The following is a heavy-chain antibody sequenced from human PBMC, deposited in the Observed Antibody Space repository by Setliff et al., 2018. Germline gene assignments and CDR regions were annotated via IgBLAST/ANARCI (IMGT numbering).Heavy chain of an antibody. Sequence: GGSLRLSCVVSGVVFRNYRLNWVRQTPEKGLEWVSSFSGSNEYIKYADSVKGRFTISRDSAENAVYLQMNNLSAEDTAVYYCARGNSGGDYWGQGTLVTVSS. V-gene: IGHV3-21*06. CDR3: ARGNSGGDY. D-gene: IGHD6-25*01. CDR2: FSGSNEYI. J-gene: IGHJ4*02. CDR1: GVVFRNYR.